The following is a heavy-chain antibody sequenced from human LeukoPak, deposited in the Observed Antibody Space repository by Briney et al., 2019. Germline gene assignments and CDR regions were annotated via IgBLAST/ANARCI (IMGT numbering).Heavy chain of an antibody. CDR2: ISGSGGST. V-gene: IGHV3-23*01. CDR3: AKDQDLVLVIAVDY. Sequence: GGSLRLSCAASGFTFSSYAMSWVRQAPGKGLEWVSGISGSGGSTYFADSVKGRFTISRDNSKSTLYLQMNSLSAEDTAVYYCAKDQDLVLVIAVDYWGQGTLVTVSS. J-gene: IGHJ4*02. CDR1: GFTFSSYA. D-gene: IGHD2-8*02.